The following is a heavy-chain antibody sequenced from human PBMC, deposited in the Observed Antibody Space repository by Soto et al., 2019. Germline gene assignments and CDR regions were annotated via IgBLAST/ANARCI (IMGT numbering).Heavy chain of an antibody. CDR1: GFTFGDYW. CDR2: MTGDGRTT. Sequence: QSGGSLRLSCAASGFTFGDYWMHWVRQPPGKGPEWVSRMTGDGRTTQYADSVKGRFTASRDNAKGTLYLQMNSLRAEDTAVYYCATAEVDYWGPGTLVTVSS. J-gene: IGHJ4*02. CDR3: ATAEVDY. V-gene: IGHV3-74*03.